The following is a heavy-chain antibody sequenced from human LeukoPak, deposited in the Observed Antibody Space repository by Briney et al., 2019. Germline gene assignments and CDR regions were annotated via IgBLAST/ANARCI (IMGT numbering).Heavy chain of an antibody. Sequence: ASVKVSCKASEYTFTSYDINWVRQATGQGLEWMGWMNPNSGNTGYAQKFQGRVTMTRNTSISTAYMELSSLRSEDTAVYYCARGHKRFLEWLSATFFDYWGQGTLVTVSS. J-gene: IGHJ4*02. CDR1: EYTFTSYD. V-gene: IGHV1-8*01. CDR3: ARGHKRFLEWLSATFFDY. D-gene: IGHD3-3*01. CDR2: MNPNSGNT.